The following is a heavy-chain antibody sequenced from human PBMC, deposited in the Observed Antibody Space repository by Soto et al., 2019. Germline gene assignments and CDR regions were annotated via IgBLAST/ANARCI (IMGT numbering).Heavy chain of an antibody. CDR1: GFTFSSYY. J-gene: IGHJ4*02. CDR2: INSAGSRT. CDR3: AASIAAGGGG. V-gene: IGHV3-74*01. D-gene: IGHD6-13*01. Sequence: EVHLVESGGGLVQPRGSLRLSCAASGFTFSSYYMHWVRQAPGKGLVWVSRINSAGSRTAYADSVKGRFTISRDNAKNTLYLQMNNLRAEDTAVYYCAASIAAGGGGWGQGTLVTVSS.